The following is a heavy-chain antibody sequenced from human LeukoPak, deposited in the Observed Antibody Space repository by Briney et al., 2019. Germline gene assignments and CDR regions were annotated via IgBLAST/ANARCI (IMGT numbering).Heavy chain of an antibody. CDR1: GYSFISQD. Sequence: ASVKVSCKASGYSFISQDINWVRQATGQGLEWMGWINPNSGGTNYAQKFQGRVTMTRDTSISTAYMELSSLRSDDTAVYYCARVSSTLDFVFDYWGQGTLVTVSS. CDR2: INPNSGGT. J-gene: IGHJ4*02. CDR3: ARVSSTLDFVFDY. D-gene: IGHD6-6*01. V-gene: IGHV1-2*02.